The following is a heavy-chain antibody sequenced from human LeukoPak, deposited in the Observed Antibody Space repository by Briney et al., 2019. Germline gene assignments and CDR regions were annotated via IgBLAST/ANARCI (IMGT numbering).Heavy chain of an antibody. D-gene: IGHD1-14*01. Sequence: GGSLRLSCAASGFTFSSYWMHWVRQVPGKGLVWVARINPGGSSITYADSVKGRFTNSRDNAKNTLYLQMDSLRAEDTGVYYCARSNQADDYWGQGTLVTVSS. CDR2: INPGGSSI. V-gene: IGHV3-74*01. J-gene: IGHJ4*02. CDR3: ARSNQADDY. CDR1: GFTFSSYW.